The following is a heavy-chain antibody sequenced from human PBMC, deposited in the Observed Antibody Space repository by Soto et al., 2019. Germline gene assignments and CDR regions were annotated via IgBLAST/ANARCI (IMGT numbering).Heavy chain of an antibody. V-gene: IGHV3-23*01. CDR2: ISDSGGST. CDR3: AKAFGYSSSWYARNWFDP. CDR1: AFTFSTYA. Sequence: GGSLRLSCAASAFTFSTYAMSWVRQAPGKGLEWVSGISDSGGSTNYADSVKGRFTISRDNSKNTLYLQMNGLRAEDTAVYYCAKAFGYSSSWYARNWFDPWGQGTLVTVSS. J-gene: IGHJ5*02. D-gene: IGHD6-13*01.